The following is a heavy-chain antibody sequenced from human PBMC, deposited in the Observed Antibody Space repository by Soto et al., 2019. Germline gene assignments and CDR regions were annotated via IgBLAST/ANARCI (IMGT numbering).Heavy chain of an antibody. V-gene: IGHV3-23*01. D-gene: IGHD3-16*01. J-gene: IGHJ3*01. CDR2: IGGSGDGT. CDR3: VKEGNAYPGALDDAFDL. CDR1: GFTFSSYT. Sequence: GGSLRLSCAASGFTFSSYTMNWVRRAPGKGLEWVATIGGSGDGTYYGDSVKGRFTISRDNSKNTLFLQMNSLRADDTAIYFCVKEGNAYPGALDDAFDLWGPGTMVTVSS.